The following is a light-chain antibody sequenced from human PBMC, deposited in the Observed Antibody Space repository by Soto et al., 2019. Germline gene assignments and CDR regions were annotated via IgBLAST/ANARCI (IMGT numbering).Light chain of an antibody. V-gene: IGLV1-44*01. J-gene: IGLJ2*01. CDR2: SNN. Sequence: QSVLTQPPSASGTPGQRVTISCSGSSSNIGSNTVNGYQQLPGTAPKLLIYSNNQRPSGVPDRFSGSKSGTSASLAISGLQSEDEADYYCAAWDDSLNGSVVFGGGTKVTVL. CDR3: AAWDDSLNGSVV. CDR1: SSNIGSNT.